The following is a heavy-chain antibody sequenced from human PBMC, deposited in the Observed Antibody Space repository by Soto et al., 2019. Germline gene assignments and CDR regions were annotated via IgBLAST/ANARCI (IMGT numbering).Heavy chain of an antibody. CDR1: GFTLSDHY. D-gene: IGHD6-13*01. CDR3: AKDISLRGWVYLVVEY. V-gene: IGHV3-72*01. CDR2: SRDKPQGYST. J-gene: IGHJ4*02. Sequence: EVQLVESGGGLVQPGGSLRLSCAGSGFTLSDHYIDWVRQAPRKGLEWVGRSRDKPQGYSTTYAASVKGRFTASRDESKNSAYLQMNSLRAEDTAVYYCAKDISLRGWVYLVVEYWGQGTLVTVSP.